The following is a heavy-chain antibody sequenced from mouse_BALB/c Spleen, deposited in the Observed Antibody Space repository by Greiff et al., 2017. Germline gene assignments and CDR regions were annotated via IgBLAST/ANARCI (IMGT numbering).Heavy chain of an antibody. CDR3: ARALWLRRGDFDY. Sequence: QVQLQQSGPELVKPGASVKISCKASGYAFSSSWMNWVKQRPGQGLEWIGRIYPGDGDTNYNGKFKGKATLTADKSSSTAYMQLSSLTSVDSAVYCCARALWLRRGDFDYWGQGTTLTVSS. J-gene: IGHJ2*01. CDR1: GYAFSSSW. D-gene: IGHD2-2*01. V-gene: IGHV1-82*01. CDR2: IYPGDGDT.